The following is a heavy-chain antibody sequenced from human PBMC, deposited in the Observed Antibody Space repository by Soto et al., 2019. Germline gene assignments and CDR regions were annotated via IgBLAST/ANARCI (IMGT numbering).Heavy chain of an antibody. D-gene: IGHD3-22*01. CDR3: ARAYYYDTSGFWGFDY. CDR1: GFTFDTYW. Sequence: GGSLRLSCAASGFTFDTYWIHWVRQAPGKGLAWVSGINSDGRSTTYADSVKGRFTVSRDNAKNTLYLQMNSLRAEDTAVYYCARAYYYDTSGFWGFDYWGQGTLVTVSS. V-gene: IGHV3-74*01. CDR2: INSDGRST. J-gene: IGHJ4*02.